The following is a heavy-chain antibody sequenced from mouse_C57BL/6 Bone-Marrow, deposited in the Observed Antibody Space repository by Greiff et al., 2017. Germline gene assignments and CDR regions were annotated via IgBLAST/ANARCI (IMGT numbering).Heavy chain of an antibody. CDR2: IDPSDSYT. D-gene: IGHD1-1*01. J-gene: IGHJ3*01. CDR3: ARGGYYGSSSPWFAY. Sequence: VQLQQPGAELVMPGASVKLSCKASGYTFTSYWMHWVKQRPGQGLEWIGEIDPSDSYTNYNQKFKGKSTLTVDKSSSTAYMQLSSLTSEDSAVYYCARGGYYGSSSPWFAYWGQGTLVTVSA. V-gene: IGHV1-69*01. CDR1: GYTFTSYW.